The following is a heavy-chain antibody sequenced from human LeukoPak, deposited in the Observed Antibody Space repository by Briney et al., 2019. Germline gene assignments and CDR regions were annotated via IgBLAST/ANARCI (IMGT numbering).Heavy chain of an antibody. D-gene: IGHD3-9*01. J-gene: IGHJ4*02. CDR2: IWYDGSNK. V-gene: IGHV3-33*01. CDR1: GFTFSSYG. Sequence: QPGRSLRLSCAASGFTFSSYGMHWVRQAPGKGLEWVAVIWYDGSNKYYADSVKGRFTISRDNAKNSLYLQMNSLRAEDTAVYYCARRTGYDILTGYHLYYFDYWGQGTLVTVSS. CDR3: ARRTGYDILTGYHLYYFDY.